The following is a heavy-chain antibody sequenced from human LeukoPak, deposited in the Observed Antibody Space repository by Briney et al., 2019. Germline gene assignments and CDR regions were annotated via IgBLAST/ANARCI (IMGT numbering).Heavy chain of an antibody. D-gene: IGHD3-10*01. CDR3: AKGDFYGSGRDYYYYMDV. Sequence: GGSLRLSCAASGFTFSGSALHWVRQASGKGLEWVGRIRSTANGYATAYAASVKGRFTISRDNSKNTLYLQMNSLRAEDTAVYNCAKGDFYGSGRDYYYYMDVWGKGTTVTISS. CDR2: IRSTANGYAT. J-gene: IGHJ6*03. CDR1: GFTFSGSA. V-gene: IGHV3-73*01.